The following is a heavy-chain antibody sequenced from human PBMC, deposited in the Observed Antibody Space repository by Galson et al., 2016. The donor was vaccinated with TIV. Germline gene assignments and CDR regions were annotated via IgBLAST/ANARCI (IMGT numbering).Heavy chain of an antibody. V-gene: IGHV3-66*02. CDR1: GLIVTSNS. CDR2: IYDDGST. CDR3: ARDRRHCGNECYLRYYYGMDV. D-gene: IGHD2-21*01. J-gene: IGHJ6*02. Sequence: SLRLSCAASGLIVTSNSMTWVRQAPGKGLEWVALIYDDGSTIYADSVKGRFTISRDNSKNMLYLQMTSLSADDTAFYYCARDRRHCGNECYLRYYYGMDVWGQGTTVTV.